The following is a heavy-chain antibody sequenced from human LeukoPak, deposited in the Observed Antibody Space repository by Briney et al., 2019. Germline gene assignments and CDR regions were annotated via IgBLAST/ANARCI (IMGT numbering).Heavy chain of an antibody. V-gene: IGHV3-7*01. Sequence: GGSLRLSCAASGFTFSSYWMNWVRQAPGKGLEWVANIKQDGSEKYYVDSVRGRFTISRDNAKNSLYLQVNSLRADDTAVYYCARDRFGGMDVWGKGTTVTVSS. CDR1: GFTFSSYW. J-gene: IGHJ6*04. D-gene: IGHD4-23*01. CDR2: IKQDGSEK. CDR3: ARDRFGGMDV.